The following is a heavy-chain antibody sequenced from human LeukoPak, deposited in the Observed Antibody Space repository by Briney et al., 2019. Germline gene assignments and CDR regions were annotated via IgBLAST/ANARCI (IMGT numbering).Heavy chain of an antibody. Sequence: SVKVSCKASGGTFGSYAISWVRQAPGQGLEWMGRIIPILGITNYAQEFQGRVTITADKSTSTAYMELSSLRSEDTAVYYCARNSAVGAFDIWGQGTMVTVSS. J-gene: IGHJ3*02. CDR2: IIPILGIT. V-gene: IGHV1-69*04. CDR1: GGTFGSYA. D-gene: IGHD5-18*01. CDR3: ARNSAVGAFDI.